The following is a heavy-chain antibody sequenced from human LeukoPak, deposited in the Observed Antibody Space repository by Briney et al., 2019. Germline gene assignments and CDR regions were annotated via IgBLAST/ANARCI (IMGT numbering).Heavy chain of an antibody. Sequence: ASVKVSCKASGYTFTRYAINWLRQAPGQGLEWMGWINMYTANPAYAQGFTERFVFSLDTSVTTAYLQISNLKTEDTAVYYCARHDNDDDFDYWGQGTLVAVSS. CDR3: ARHDNDDDFDY. CDR2: INMYTANP. D-gene: IGHD3-16*01. CDR1: GYTFTRYA. J-gene: IGHJ4*02. V-gene: IGHV7-4-1*02.